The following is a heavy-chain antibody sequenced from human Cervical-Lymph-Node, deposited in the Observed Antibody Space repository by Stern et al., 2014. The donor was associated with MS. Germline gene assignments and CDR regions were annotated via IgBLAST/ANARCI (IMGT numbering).Heavy chain of an antibody. J-gene: IGHJ4*02. Sequence: QAQLQESGPGLVKPSGTLSLTCAVSGASIGSSHWWSWVRQPPGKGLEWIGEIYHTGNINYNPSLKSRVTISLDKSKNQFSLRLNSVTAADTAIYYCAKEGRVSRFDSWGQGTLVTVSS. D-gene: IGHD6-13*01. CDR2: IYHTGNI. CDR1: GASIGSSHW. V-gene: IGHV4-4*02. CDR3: AKEGRVSRFDS.